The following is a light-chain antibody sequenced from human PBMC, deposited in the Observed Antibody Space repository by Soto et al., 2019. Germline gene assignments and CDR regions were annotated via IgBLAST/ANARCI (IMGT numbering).Light chain of an antibody. Sequence: EIVMTQSPATLSVSPGERATLSCGASQSVSSTLAWYQQKPGHSPRLLIYGASTRATGVPARFSGSGSGTEFTLAISSXQSEDFAVYYCQQYSDWPYTFGQGTKVDIK. CDR3: QQYSDWPYT. CDR2: GAS. CDR1: QSVSST. J-gene: IGKJ2*01. V-gene: IGKV3-15*01.